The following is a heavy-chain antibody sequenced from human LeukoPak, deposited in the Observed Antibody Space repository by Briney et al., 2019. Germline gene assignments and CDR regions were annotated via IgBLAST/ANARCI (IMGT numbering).Heavy chain of an antibody. D-gene: IGHD3-16*02. J-gene: IGHJ4*02. Sequence: SETLSLTCAVSGGSISSSNWWSWVRQPPGKGLEWIGEIYHSGSTNYNPSLKSRVTISVDKSKNQFSLKVSSVTAAETAVYYCARGPPRDYVWGSYPHYFDYWGQGTLVTVSS. CDR1: GGSISSSNW. CDR2: IYHSGST. V-gene: IGHV4-4*02. CDR3: ARGPPRDYVWGSYPHYFDY.